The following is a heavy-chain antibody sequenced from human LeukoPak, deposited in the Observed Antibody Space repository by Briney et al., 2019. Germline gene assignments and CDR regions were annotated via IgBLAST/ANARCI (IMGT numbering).Heavy chain of an antibody. D-gene: IGHD3-9*01. CDR1: GFTFNSYW. V-gene: IGHV3-74*01. Sequence: GGSLRLSCAASGFTFNSYWMHWVRQAPGKGLVWVSRINSDGSSTSYADSVKGRFTISRDNAKNTLYLQMNSLRAEDTAVYYCASHHYYDILTGPDYWGQGTLVTVSS. J-gene: IGHJ4*02. CDR3: ASHHYYDILTGPDY. CDR2: INSDGSST.